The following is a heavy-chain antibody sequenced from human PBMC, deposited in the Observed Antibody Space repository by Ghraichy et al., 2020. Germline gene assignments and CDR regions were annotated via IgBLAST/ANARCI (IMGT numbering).Heavy chain of an antibody. CDR3: AREADDFWSGYYYPDY. CDR2: IKQDGSEK. CDR1: GFTFSSYW. V-gene: IGHV3-7*01. J-gene: IGHJ4*02. D-gene: IGHD3-3*01. Sequence: GGSLRLSCAASGFTFSSYWMSWVRQAPGKGLEWVANIKQDGSEKYYVDSVKGRFTISRDNAKNSLYLQMNSLRAEDTAVYYCAREADDFWSGYYYPDYWGQGTLVTVSS.